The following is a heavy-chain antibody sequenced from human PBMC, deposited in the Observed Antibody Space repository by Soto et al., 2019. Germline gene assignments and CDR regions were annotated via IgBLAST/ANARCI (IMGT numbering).Heavy chain of an antibody. J-gene: IGHJ4*02. CDR2: IKRDGSES. CDR1: GFSFSSYW. CDR3: AGLDYGADY. Sequence: EVYLVESGGGLVQPGGSLRLSCAASGFSFSSYWMAWVRQAPGKGLEWVANIKRDGSESQYVDSVQGRFTISRDNAKNSLYLQMNSLRAKDTAVYYCAGLDYGADYWGQGTLVTVSS. D-gene: IGHD4-17*01. V-gene: IGHV3-7*05.